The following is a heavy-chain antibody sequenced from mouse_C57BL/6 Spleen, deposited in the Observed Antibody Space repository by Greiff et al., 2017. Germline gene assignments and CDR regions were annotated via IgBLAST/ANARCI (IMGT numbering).Heavy chain of an antibody. CDR2: ISSGSSTI. CDR1: GFTFSDYG. D-gene: IGHD2-4*01. Sequence: EVKLVESGGGLVKPGGSLKLSCAASGFTFSDYGMHWVRQAPEQGLEWVAYISSGSSTIYYADTVKGRFTISRDNAKNTLFLQMTSLRSEDTSMYYCAREGRDYDQYYFDYWGQGTTLTVSS. CDR3: AREGRDYDQYYFDY. J-gene: IGHJ2*01. V-gene: IGHV5-17*01.